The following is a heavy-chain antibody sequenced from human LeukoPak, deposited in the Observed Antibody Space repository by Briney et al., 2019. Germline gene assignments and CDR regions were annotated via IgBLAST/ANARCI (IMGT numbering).Heavy chain of an antibody. J-gene: IGHJ4*02. CDR2: IWHDASHT. Sequence: GGSLRLSCAASGLSFSTYAMHWVRQAPGKGLEWVALIWHDASHTFYTDSVKGRFTISRDNSKNTVYLQMNSLGGEDTAVYYCARELFGSGSYPDYWGQGTLVTVSS. V-gene: IGHV3-33*01. CDR3: ARELFGSGSYPDY. CDR1: GLSFSTYA. D-gene: IGHD3-10*01.